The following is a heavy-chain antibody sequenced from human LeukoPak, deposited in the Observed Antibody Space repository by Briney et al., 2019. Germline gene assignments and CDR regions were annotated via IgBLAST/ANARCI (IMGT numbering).Heavy chain of an antibody. CDR3: ARDRYSSSWYYFDY. CDR2: ISAYNGNT. V-gene: IGHV1-18*04. Sequence: ASVKVSCKASGYIFSGYYMHWLRQAPGQGLEWMGWISAYNGNTNYAQKLQGRVTMTTDTSTSTAYMELRSLRSDDTAVYYCARDRYSSSWYYFDYWGQGTLVTVSS. D-gene: IGHD6-13*01. CDR1: GYIFSGYY. J-gene: IGHJ4*02.